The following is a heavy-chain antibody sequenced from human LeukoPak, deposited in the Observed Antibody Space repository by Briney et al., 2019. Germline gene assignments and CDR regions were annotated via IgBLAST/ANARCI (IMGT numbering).Heavy chain of an antibody. D-gene: IGHD3-22*01. CDR3: ASQYYYDSQMRY. CDR2: IIPIFGTA. J-gene: IGHJ4*02. Sequence: SVKVSCKASGYTFTSYGISWVRQAPGQGLEWMGGIIPIFGTANYAQKFQGRVTITADESTSTAYMELSSLRSEDTAVYYCASQYYYDSQMRYWGQGTLVTVSS. CDR1: GYTFTSYG. V-gene: IGHV1-69*13.